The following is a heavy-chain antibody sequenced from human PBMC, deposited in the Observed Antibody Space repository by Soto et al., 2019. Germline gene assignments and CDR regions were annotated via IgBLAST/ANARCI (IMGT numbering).Heavy chain of an antibody. CDR1: GDSLRSATYS. CDR2: FYHSGST. V-gene: IGHV4-31*11. CDR3: AREETGNDALDI. J-gene: IGHJ3*02. D-gene: IGHD1-1*01. Sequence: SETLSLTCAVSGDSLRSATYSWSWIRQHPGKGLEWIGYFYHSGSTSYKPSLRSRVTISLDTSKNQFSLNLRSVTDADTAIYYCAREETGNDALDIWGQGTLVTVSS.